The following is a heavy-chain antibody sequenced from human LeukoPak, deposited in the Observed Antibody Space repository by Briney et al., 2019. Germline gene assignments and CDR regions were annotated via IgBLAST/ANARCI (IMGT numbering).Heavy chain of an antibody. CDR3: ARAVDYDILTGRILYFDY. J-gene: IGHJ4*02. D-gene: IGHD3-9*01. Sequence: GASVKVSCKASGYTFTSYGISWVRQAPGQGLEWMGWISAYNGNTNYAQKLQGRVTMTTDTSTSTAYMELRSLRSDDTAVYYCARAVDYDILTGRILYFDYWGQGTLVTVSS. CDR2: ISAYNGNT. CDR1: GYTFTSYG. V-gene: IGHV1-18*01.